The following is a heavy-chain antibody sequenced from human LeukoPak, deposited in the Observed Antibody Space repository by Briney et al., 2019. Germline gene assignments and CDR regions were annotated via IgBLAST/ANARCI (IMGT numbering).Heavy chain of an antibody. V-gene: IGHV3-49*04. CDR3: TRDGHCSSTSCYPPGY. D-gene: IGHD2-2*01. CDR2: IRSKAYGGTT. Sequence: GGSLRLSCTASGFSFGDYAMSWVRQAPGKRLEWVGFIRSKAYGGTTEYAASVKGRFTISRDDSKSNAYLQMNSLKTEDTAVYYCTRDGHCSSTSCYPPGYWGQGTLVTVSS. J-gene: IGHJ4*02. CDR1: GFSFGDYA.